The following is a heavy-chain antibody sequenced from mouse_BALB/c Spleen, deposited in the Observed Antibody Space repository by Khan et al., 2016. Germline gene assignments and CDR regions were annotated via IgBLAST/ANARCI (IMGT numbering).Heavy chain of an antibody. J-gene: IGHJ4*01. Sequence: QIQLVQSGPELKKPGETVKISCKASGYTFTNYGMNWVKQAPGKGLKWMGWINTNTGEPTYSDDFKGRFAFSLETSAGAAYLQINNLKNEDIATYFGATWTVRAGPMDYWGQGTSVTVSS. D-gene: IGHD3-3*01. CDR3: ATWTVRAGPMDY. V-gene: IGHV9-1*02. CDR1: GYTFTNYG. CDR2: INTNTGEP.